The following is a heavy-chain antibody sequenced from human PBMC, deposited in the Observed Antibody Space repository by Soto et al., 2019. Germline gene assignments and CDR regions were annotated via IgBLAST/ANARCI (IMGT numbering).Heavy chain of an antibody. V-gene: IGHV3-53*01. CDR3: ATLRGGGGY. J-gene: IGHJ4*02. CDR1: GFTVSNNY. D-gene: IGHD3-10*01. CDR2: IYSGGYT. Sequence: EVQLVESGGGLIQPGGSLRLSCAVSGFTVSNNYMSWVRQAPGKGLEGVSVIYSGGYTAYGDSVKGRFTISRDNSKNTLYLKMNSRGAAGGGVFYCATLRGGGGYWGQGTLVTVSS.